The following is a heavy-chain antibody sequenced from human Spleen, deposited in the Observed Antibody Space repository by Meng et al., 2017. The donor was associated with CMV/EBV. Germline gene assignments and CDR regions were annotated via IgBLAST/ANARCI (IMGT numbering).Heavy chain of an antibody. V-gene: IGHV4-61*02. CDR2: IYTSGST. CDR1: GGSISSGSYY. J-gene: IGHJ4*02. Sequence: QVQVQAPTPALVAPSPALPLTCTGSGGSISSGSYYWSWIRQPAGKGLEWIGRIYTSGSTNYNPSLKSRVTISVDTSKNQFSLKLSSVTAADTAVYYCARGGVVEFYYFDYWGQGTLVTVSS. CDR3: ARGGVVEFYYFDY. D-gene: IGHD2-2*01.